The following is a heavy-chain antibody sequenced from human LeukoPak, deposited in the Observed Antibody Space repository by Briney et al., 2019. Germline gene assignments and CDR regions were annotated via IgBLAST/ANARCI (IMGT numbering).Heavy chain of an antibody. CDR2: IYYSGST. CDR1: GGSISSGGYY. V-gene: IGHV4-31*03. D-gene: IGHD5-24*01. J-gene: IGHJ4*02. CDR3: ARGPGAPIYYFDY. Sequence: SETLSLTCTVSGGSISSGGYYWSWIRQHPGKGLEWIGYIYYSGSTYYNPSLKSRVTISVDTSKNQFSLKLSSVTAADTAVYYCARGPGAPIYYFDYWGQGTLVTVSS.